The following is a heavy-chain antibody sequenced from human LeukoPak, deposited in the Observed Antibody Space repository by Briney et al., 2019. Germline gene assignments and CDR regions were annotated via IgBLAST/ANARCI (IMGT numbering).Heavy chain of an antibody. V-gene: IGHV4-39*07. CDR2: IYSSGST. CDR1: GGSISRSTYY. J-gene: IGHJ4*02. Sequence: SETLSLTCSVSGGSISRSTYYWGWIRQPPGKGLEWIGNIYSSGSTYYNPSLKSRVSISVDTSKNQFSLKLSSVTAADTAVYYCARGVAGTVDYWGQGTLVTVSS. D-gene: IGHD6-19*01. CDR3: ARGVAGTVDY.